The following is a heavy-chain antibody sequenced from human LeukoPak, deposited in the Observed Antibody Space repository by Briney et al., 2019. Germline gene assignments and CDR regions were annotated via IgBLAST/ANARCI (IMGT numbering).Heavy chain of an antibody. J-gene: IGHJ4*02. CDR1: GDSNSSGGHY. D-gene: IGHD1-1*01. CDR2: IFHTGST. CDR3: ARSPGIWNEYGRLEY. Sequence: KTSETLSLTCAVSGDSNSSGGHYWNWIRQRPGNGLEWIGNIFHTGSTYYNPSLKSRVIISVDTSKSQFSLKLSSVTAADTAVYYCARSPGIWNEYGRLEYWGQGALVTVSS. V-gene: IGHV4-31*11.